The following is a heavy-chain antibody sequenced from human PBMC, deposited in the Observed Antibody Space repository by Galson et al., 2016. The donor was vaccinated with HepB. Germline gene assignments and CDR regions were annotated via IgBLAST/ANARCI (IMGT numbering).Heavy chain of an antibody. CDR1: GGSFSGYY. CDR2: INDRLST. D-gene: IGHD2-2*01. V-gene: IGHV4-34*01. CDR3: ARGGSFCSDTSCQTYYYYGMDL. Sequence: SETLSLTCAVYGGSFSGYYWSWLRQSPGKGLEWIGEINDRLSTRSNPSLKSRVTISVDTSKSQFSLNLKSVTAADTAVYYCARGGSFCSDTSCQTYYYYGMDLWGQGTTVTVSS. J-gene: IGHJ6*02.